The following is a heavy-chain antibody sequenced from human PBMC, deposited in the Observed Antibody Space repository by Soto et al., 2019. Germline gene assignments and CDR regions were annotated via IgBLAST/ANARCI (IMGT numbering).Heavy chain of an antibody. CDR2: INSDGGRT. CDR3: VKDPIMGDYVDRYYGMDV. CDR1: GFTFSSYW. Sequence: SGFTFSSYWMHWVRQAPGKGLVWVSRINSDGGRTYYADSVEGRFIISRDNSKNTLYLQMISLRPEDTALYYCVKDPIMGDYVDRYYGMDVWGQGATVTVSS. D-gene: IGHD4-17*01. J-gene: IGHJ6*02. V-gene: IGHV3-74*01.